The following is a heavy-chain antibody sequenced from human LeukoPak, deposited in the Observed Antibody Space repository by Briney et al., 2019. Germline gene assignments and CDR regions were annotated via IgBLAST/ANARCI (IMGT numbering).Heavy chain of an antibody. CDR2: IEPNSGGA. D-gene: IGHD3-22*01. J-gene: IGHJ4*02. Sequence: ASVKVSCKTSGYTFTVKFLHWLRQAPGQGLEWMAGIEPNSGGAVYGQNFRGWVTVTRDTSVSTAYMELSRLRSDDTAVYYCAVENFYEQSGYSKGFDYWGPGTLVTVSS. CDR3: AVENFYEQSGYSKGFDY. V-gene: IGHV1-2*04. CDR1: GYTFTVKF.